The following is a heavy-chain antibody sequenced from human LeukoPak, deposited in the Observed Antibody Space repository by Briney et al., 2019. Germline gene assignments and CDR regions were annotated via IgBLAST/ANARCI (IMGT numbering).Heavy chain of an antibody. V-gene: IGHV4-31*03. Sequence: SETLSLTCTVSGGSISSGGYYWSWIRQHPGKGLEWIVYIYYSGSTYYNPSLKSRVTISVDTSKNQFSLKLSSVTAADTAVYYCARGAGSSGWEMYYFDYWGQGTLVTVSS. CDR2: IYYSGST. CDR1: GGSISSGGYY. CDR3: ARGAGSSGWEMYYFDY. D-gene: IGHD6-19*01. J-gene: IGHJ4*02.